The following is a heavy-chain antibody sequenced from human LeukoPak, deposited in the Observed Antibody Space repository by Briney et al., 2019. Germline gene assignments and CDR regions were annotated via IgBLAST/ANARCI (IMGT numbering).Heavy chain of an antibody. V-gene: IGHV3-30-3*01. CDR2: ISYDGSNK. CDR3: AREWELPGPAFDY. J-gene: IGHJ4*02. CDR1: GFTFSSYA. Sequence: VQPGESLRLSCAASGFTFSSYAMHWVRQAPGKGLEWVAVISYDGSNKYYADPVKGRFTISRDNSKNALYLQMNSLRAEDTAVYYCAREWELPGPAFDYWGQGTLVTVSS. D-gene: IGHD1-26*01.